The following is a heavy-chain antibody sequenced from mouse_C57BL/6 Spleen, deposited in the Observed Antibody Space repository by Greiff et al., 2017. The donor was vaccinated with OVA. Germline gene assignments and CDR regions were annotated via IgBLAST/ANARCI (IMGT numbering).Heavy chain of an antibody. CDR3: ARRGYYGSSLFAY. Sequence: VQLQQPGAELVRPGTSVKLSCKASGYTFTSYWMHWVKQRPGQGLEWIGVIDPSDSYTNYNQKFKGKATLTVDTSSSTAYMQLSSLTSEDSAVYYCARRGYYGSSLFAYWGQGTLVTVSA. V-gene: IGHV1-59*01. CDR1: GYTFTSYW. J-gene: IGHJ3*01. D-gene: IGHD1-1*01. CDR2: IDPSDSYT.